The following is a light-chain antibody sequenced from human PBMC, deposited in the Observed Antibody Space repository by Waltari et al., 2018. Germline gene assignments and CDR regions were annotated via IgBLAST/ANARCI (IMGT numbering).Light chain of an antibody. J-gene: IGKJ1*01. CDR1: QSVSSN. Sequence: EIVMTQSPATLSVSPGERATLSCRASQSVSSNLAWYQQQPGQAPRLRIYGASTRATGIPARFRGSGSGTEFTLTISSLQSEDFAVYYCQQYNNWPPWAFGQGTKVEIK. CDR2: GAS. V-gene: IGKV3-15*01. CDR3: QQYNNWPPWA.